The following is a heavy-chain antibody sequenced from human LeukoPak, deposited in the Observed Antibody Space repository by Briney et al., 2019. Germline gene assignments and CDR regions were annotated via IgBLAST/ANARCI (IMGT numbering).Heavy chain of an antibody. Sequence: ASVKVSCKASGYTFTGYYMHWVRQAPGQGLEWMGWINPNSGGTNYAQKFQGRVTMTRDTSISTAYMELSRLRSDDTAVYYCARASYYYDSSGYYYPGDYWGGGTLVTVSS. D-gene: IGHD3-22*01. CDR3: ARASYYYDSSGYYYPGDY. J-gene: IGHJ4*02. CDR1: GYTFTGYY. V-gene: IGHV1-2*02. CDR2: INPNSGGT.